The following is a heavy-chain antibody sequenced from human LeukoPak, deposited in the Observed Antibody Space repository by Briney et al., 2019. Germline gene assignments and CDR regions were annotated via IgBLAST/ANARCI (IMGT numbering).Heavy chain of an antibody. J-gene: IGHJ4*02. CDR1: GYSISSAYY. CDR3: ARAKTTRGWLGGFDY. V-gene: IGHV4-38-2*02. CDR2: VNHSGST. D-gene: IGHD3-10*01. Sequence: KPSETLSLTCSVSGYSISSAYYWGWIRQPPGKGLEWIGEVNHSGSTNYNPSLKSRVTISVDTSKNQFSLKLSSVTAADTAVYYCARAKTTRGWLGGFDYWGQGTLVTVSS.